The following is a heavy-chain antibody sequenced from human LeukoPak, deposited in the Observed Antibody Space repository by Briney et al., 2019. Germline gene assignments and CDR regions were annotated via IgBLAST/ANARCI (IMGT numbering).Heavy chain of an antibody. D-gene: IGHD6-19*01. V-gene: IGHV4-59*03. CDR1: GGSISGSY. CDR3: AKGGWSLDI. J-gene: IGHJ3*02. CDR2: IYYNGNT. Sequence: SETLSLTCTVSGGSISGSYWSWIRQSPGRGLEWIGYIYYNGNTDYNPSLRSRLTMSVDTSKNQFSLKLTSVTAADTALYYCAKGGWSLDIWGQGTMVTVSS.